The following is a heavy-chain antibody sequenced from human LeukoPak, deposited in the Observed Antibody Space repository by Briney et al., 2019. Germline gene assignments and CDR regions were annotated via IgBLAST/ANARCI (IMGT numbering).Heavy chain of an antibody. V-gene: IGHV6-1*01. J-gene: IGHJ6*02. CDR2: TYYRSKWYN. CDR3: ARTPNRGSSSPLLGMDV. D-gene: IGHD6-6*01. Sequence: SQTLSLTCAISGDSVSSNSAAWNWIRQSPSRGLEWLGRTYYRSKWYNDYAVSVKSRITINPDTSKNQFSLQLNSVTPEDTAVYYCARTPNRGSSSPLLGMDVWGQGTTVTVSS. CDR1: GDSVSSNSAA.